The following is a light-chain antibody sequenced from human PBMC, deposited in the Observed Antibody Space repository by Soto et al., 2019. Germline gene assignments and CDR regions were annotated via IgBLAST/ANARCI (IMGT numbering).Light chain of an antibody. CDR2: GNS. Sequence: QSVLTQPPSVSGAPGQRVTISCTGSSSNIGAGYDVHWYQQLPGTAPKLLIYGNSNRPSGVPDRFSGSKSGTSASLAITGLQAEHQADYSCQSSDSSLSGSVFGGGTKVTVL. J-gene: IGLJ3*02. CDR3: QSSDSSLSGSV. CDR1: SSNIGAGYD. V-gene: IGLV1-40*01.